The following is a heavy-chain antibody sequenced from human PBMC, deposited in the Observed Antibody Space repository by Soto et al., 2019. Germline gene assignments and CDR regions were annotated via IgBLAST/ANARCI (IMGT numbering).Heavy chain of an antibody. Sequence: QVQLVQSGTEVRKPGASVKVSCKASGFTDYYIHWGEQAPGQGLEGLGWVNPSSGGTNYAQKFQGRVARTRDTFISTAYMELSRLQSDDTAVYYCAREGSADYGSYGVDVWGQGTTFTVSS. CDR2: VNPSSGGT. J-gene: IGHJ6*02. V-gene: IGHV1-2*02. CDR3: AREGSADYGSYGVDV. D-gene: IGHD4-17*01. CDR1: GFTDYY.